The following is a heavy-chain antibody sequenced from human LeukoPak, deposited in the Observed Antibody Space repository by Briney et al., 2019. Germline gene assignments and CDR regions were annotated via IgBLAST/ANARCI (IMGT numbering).Heavy chain of an antibody. Sequence: ASVKVSCKASGYTFTSYGISWVRQAPGQGLEWMGWISAYDGNTNYAQKLQGRVTITRNTSVSTAYMELSSLRSEDTAVYYCAREGGRYSYGYIHYYYYMDVWGKGTTVTVSS. D-gene: IGHD5-18*01. V-gene: IGHV1-18*01. J-gene: IGHJ6*03. CDR3: AREGGRYSYGYIHYYYYMDV. CDR1: GYTFTSYG. CDR2: ISAYDGNT.